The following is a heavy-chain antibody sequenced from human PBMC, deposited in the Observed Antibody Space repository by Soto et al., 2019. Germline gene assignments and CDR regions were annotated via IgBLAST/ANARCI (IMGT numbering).Heavy chain of an antibody. D-gene: IGHD2-2*01. CDR2: IHHSGRT. V-gene: IGHV4-59*08. J-gene: IGHJ4*02. CDR3: ARLGSTSAIDY. Sequence: SETLSLTCTVSGGSISTYYWNWIRQTPGKGLEWIGYIHHSGRTNYNPSLRSRVTISVDTSKNQFSLKLTSVTAADTAVYYCARLGSTSAIDYWGQGTLLTVSS. CDR1: GGSISTYY.